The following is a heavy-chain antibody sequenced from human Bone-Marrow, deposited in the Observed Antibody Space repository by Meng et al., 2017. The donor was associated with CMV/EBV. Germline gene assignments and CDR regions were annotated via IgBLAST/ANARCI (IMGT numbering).Heavy chain of an antibody. D-gene: IGHD5-18*01. J-gene: IGHJ5*01. Sequence: GESLKISCAASGFIFNKYAVAWVRQAPGKGLEWVSSISGSEGSIYYADAAKGRFTISRDNSKKTLNLEMSRLRVDDTAYYYGSKGGDTSVGTRWFDFWGQGTLVTVSS. CDR2: ISGSEGSI. CDR1: GFIFNKYA. V-gene: IGHV3-23*01. CDR3: SKGGDTSVGTRWFDF.